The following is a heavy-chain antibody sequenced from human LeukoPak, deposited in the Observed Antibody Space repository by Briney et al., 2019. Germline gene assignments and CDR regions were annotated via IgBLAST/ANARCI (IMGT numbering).Heavy chain of an antibody. CDR2: ISSSSSTI. D-gene: IGHD3-10*01. J-gene: IGHJ3*02. CDR3: ARDHPAMVRGVGAFGI. V-gene: IGHV3-48*04. Sequence: KPGGSLRLSCAASGFTFSIYGMHWVRQAPGKGLEWVSYISSSSSTIYYADSVKGRFTISRDNAKNSLYLQMNSLRADDTAVYYCARDHPAMVRGVGAFGIWGQGTMVTVSS. CDR1: GFTFSIYG.